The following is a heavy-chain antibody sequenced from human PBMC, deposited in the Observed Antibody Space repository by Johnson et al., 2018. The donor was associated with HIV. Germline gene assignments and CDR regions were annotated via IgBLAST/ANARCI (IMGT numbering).Heavy chain of an antibody. CDR2: ISYDGSNK. D-gene: IGHD3-22*01. Sequence: QVQLVESGGGVVQPGRSLRLSCAASGITFSRFPMNWVRQAPGKGLEWVAVISYDGSNKYYADSVNGRFTISRDNSKNTLYLQMNSLKTEDTAVYYCTTGHDYYSRGDAFDIWGQGTMVTVSS. J-gene: IGHJ3*02. V-gene: IGHV3-30-3*01. CDR1: GITFSRFP. CDR3: TTGHDYYSRGDAFDI.